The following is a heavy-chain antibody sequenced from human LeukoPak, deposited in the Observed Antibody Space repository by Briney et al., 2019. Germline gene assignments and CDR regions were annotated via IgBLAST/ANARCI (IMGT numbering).Heavy chain of an antibody. Sequence: ASVKVSCKASGGTFSSYAISWVRQAPGQGFEWMGGIIPIFGTANYAQKFQGRVTITTDESTSTAYMELSSLRSEDTAVYYCARGRVGATTFDYWGQGTLVTVSS. CDR2: IIPIFGTA. CDR1: GGTFSSYA. CDR3: ARGRVGATTFDY. V-gene: IGHV1-69*05. J-gene: IGHJ4*02. D-gene: IGHD1-26*01.